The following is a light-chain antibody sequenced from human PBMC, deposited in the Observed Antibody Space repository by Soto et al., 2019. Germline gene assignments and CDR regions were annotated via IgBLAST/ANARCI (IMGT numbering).Light chain of an antibody. CDR1: SSDVGAYNY. Sequence: QSALTQPASVSGSPGQSITISCTGTSSDVGAYNYDSWYQQYPGEAPKVIIYDVSHRPAGVSNRFSGSKSGNTASLTISGLQTQDEADYYCSSYTSATTYDLGTG. CDR3: SSYTSATTYD. CDR2: DVS. J-gene: IGLJ1*01. V-gene: IGLV2-14*01.